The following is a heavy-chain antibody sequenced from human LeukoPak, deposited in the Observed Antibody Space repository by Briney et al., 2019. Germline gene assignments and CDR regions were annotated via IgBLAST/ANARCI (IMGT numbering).Heavy chain of an antibody. CDR3: ARHPFATPFDY. CDR2: VYYSGDT. J-gene: IGHJ4*02. D-gene: IGHD2-15*01. V-gene: IGHV4-59*08. Sequence: ETLSLTCTVSGDSVSGVYWSWIRQPPGKGLGWIGYVYYSGDTNYNPSLKSRVTMSLDTSKNQVSLRLSSMTAADTAVYYCARHPFATPFDYWGRGTLLTVSS. CDR1: GDSVSGVY.